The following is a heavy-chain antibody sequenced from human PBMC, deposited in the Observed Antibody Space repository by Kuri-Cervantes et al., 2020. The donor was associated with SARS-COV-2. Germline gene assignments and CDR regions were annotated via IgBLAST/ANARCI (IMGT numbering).Heavy chain of an antibody. D-gene: IGHD4-17*01. CDR1: GFTFSSHA. V-gene: IGHV3-23*01. J-gene: IGHJ4*02. Sequence: GEFLKISCAASGFTFSSHAMSWVRQAPGKGLEWVSAISGSGGSTYYADSVKGRFTISRENSKNTLYLQMNGLRAEDKAVYYCATDVDDYGVYPAYWGQGTMVTVSS. CDR2: ISGSGGST. CDR3: ATDVDDYGVYPAY.